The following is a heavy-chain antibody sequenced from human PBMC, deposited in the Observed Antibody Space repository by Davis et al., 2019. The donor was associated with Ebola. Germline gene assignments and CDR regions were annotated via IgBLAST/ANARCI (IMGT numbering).Heavy chain of an antibody. CDR3: ARDASREVGAL. D-gene: IGHD1-26*01. CDR2: IYHSGTT. V-gene: IGHV4-38-2*02. J-gene: IGHJ4*02. CDR1: GYSISRGYY. Sequence: PGGSLRLSCTVSGYSISRGYYWGWIRQPPGKGLEWIGSIYHSGTTYYSPSLKSRVTMSVDTSKNQFSLKLSSVTAADTAVYYCARDASREVGALWGQGTLVTVSS.